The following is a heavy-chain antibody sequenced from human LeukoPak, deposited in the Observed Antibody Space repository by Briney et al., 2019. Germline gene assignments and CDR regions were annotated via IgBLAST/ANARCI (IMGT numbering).Heavy chain of an antibody. CDR2: IYHSGRT. D-gene: IGHD3-9*01. J-gene: IGHJ5*02. CDR3: ARASYYDILTGPQLWFDP. CDR1: GYSISSGYY. Sequence: SETLSLTCTVSGYSISSGYYWGWIRQPPGKGLEWIGSIYHSGRTYYNPSLKSRVTISVDTSNNQFSLKLSSVTAADTAVYYCARASYYDILTGPQLWFDPWGQGILVTVPS. V-gene: IGHV4-38-2*02.